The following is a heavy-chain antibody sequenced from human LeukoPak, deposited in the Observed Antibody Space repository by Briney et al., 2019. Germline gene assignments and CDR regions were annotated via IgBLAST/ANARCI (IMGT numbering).Heavy chain of an antibody. CDR1: GFTFSSYG. D-gene: IGHD2-21*02. CDR3: AKGDIVVVTGAFDI. CDR2: ISYDGSHK. Sequence: GGSLRLSCAASGFTFSSYGMHWVRQAPGKGLEWVAVISYDGSHKYYGDSVKGRLTISRDNSKNTLYLQMNSLGAEDTAVYYCAKGDIVVVTGAFDIWGQGTMVTVSS. J-gene: IGHJ3*02. V-gene: IGHV3-30*18.